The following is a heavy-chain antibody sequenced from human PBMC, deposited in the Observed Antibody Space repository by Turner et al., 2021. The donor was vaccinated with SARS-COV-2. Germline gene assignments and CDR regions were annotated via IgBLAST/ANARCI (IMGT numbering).Heavy chain of an antibody. CDR1: GFSISRSTYW. V-gene: IGHV3-7*03. Sequence: EVQLVQSGGGLVTPGESLRLSCAASGFSISRSTYWMSWVRQAAGKGLEWVANIKQDGSKKYYLKSVEGRFTISRDNARNSVYLQMNSLRVEDTAVYYCARDLNYHYSSRDYWYDVFDLWGPGTKVTVSS. CDR3: ARDLNYHYSSRDYWYDVFDL. J-gene: IGHJ3*01. D-gene: IGHD3-22*01. CDR2: IKQDGSKK.